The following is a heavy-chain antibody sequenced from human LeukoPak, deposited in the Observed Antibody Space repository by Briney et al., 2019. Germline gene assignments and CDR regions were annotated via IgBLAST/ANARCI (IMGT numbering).Heavy chain of an antibody. CDR2: IYYSGSA. Sequence: SETLSLTCTVSGGSISSSSYYWGWIRQPPGKGLEWIGSIYYSGSAYYNPSLKSRVTISVDTSKNQFSLKLSSVTAADTAVYYCARTIAYGDYGSPFDYWGQGTLVTVSS. V-gene: IGHV4-39*01. J-gene: IGHJ4*02. CDR3: ARTIAYGDYGSPFDY. CDR1: GGSISSSSYY. D-gene: IGHD4-17*01.